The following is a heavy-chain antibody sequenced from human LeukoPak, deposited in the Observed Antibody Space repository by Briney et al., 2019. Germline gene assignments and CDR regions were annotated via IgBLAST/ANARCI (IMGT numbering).Heavy chain of an antibody. D-gene: IGHD1-26*01. CDR3: ARPRSPYSGSYYAY. CDR1: GGSISSSSYY. CDR2: IYYSGST. V-gene: IGHV4-39*01. J-gene: IGHJ4*02. Sequence: SETLSLTCTVSGGSISSSSYYWGWIRQPRGKGPEWIESIYYSGSTYYNPSLKSRVTISVDTSKNQFSLKLSSVTAADTAVYYCARPRSPYSGSYYAYWGQGTLVTVSS.